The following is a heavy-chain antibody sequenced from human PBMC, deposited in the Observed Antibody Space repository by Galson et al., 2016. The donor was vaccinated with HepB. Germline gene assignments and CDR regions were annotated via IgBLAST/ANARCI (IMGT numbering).Heavy chain of an antibody. CDR2: IYYSGST. CDR1: GGSISGGGYY. J-gene: IGHJ6*02. Sequence: SETLSLTCTVSGGSISGGGYYWSWIRQPPGKGLEWIGYIYYSGSTNYNPSLRSRVTISVDTSRNQFSLRLTSVTAADTAVYYCTKSFSDFFYYNGMDVWGQGTTVTVSS. V-gene: IGHV4-61*08. CDR3: TKSFSDFFYYNGMDV. D-gene: IGHD2-21*02.